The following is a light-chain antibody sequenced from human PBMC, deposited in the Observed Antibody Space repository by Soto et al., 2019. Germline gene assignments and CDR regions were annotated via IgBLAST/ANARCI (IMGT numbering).Light chain of an antibody. CDR3: QKYDSAPFA. Sequence: DIQMTQSPSSRSASVGDRVTITCRASQGISNYLAWYQQKPGKVPKLLIYAAFTLQSGVPSRFSGSGSGTDFTLTISRLQPEDVATYYWQKYDSAPFAFGPGTKVDIK. CDR2: AAF. V-gene: IGKV1-27*01. J-gene: IGKJ3*01. CDR1: QGISNY.